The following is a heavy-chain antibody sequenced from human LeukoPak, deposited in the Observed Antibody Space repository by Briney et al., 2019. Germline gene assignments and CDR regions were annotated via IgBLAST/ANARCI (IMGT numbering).Heavy chain of an antibody. J-gene: IGHJ6*03. CDR3: ARGVYSSGLYYYMDV. CDR1: GYTFTGYY. CDR2: INPNSGGT. V-gene: IGHV1-2*02. Sequence: SVKVSCKASGYTFTGYYMHWVRQAPGQGLEWMGWINPNSGGTDYAQKFQGRVTMTRDTSISTAYIELSSLRSDDTAVYYCARGVYSSGLYYYMDVWGKGTTVTGSS. D-gene: IGHD6-19*01.